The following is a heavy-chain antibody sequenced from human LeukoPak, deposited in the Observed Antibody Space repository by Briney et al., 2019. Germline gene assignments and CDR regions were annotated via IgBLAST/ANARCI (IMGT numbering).Heavy chain of an antibody. J-gene: IGHJ4*02. CDR2: IRPDNGDI. CDR1: GYTFSNYY. CDR3: ARGGSTDSIHSCGGNCYFLDY. V-gene: IGHV1-2*02. Sequence: ASVKVSCKASGYTFSNYYIHWVRQAPGQGLEWMGWIRPDNGDINYGQKFQGRVIMTRDTSISTAYMELSRLGSDDTAVYYCARGGSTDSIHSCGGNCYFLDYWGQGTLVTVSS. D-gene: IGHD2-21*02.